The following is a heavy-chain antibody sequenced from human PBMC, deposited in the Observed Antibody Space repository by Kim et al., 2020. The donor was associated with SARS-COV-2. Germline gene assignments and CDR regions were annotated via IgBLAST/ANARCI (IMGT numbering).Heavy chain of an antibody. D-gene: IGHD5-12*01. V-gene: IGHV1-69*04. Sequence: SVKVSCKASGGTFSSYAISWVRQAPGQGLEWMGRIIPILGIANYAQKFQGRVTITSDKSTSTAYMELSSLRSEDTAVYYCDMVATLIGTYYFDYWGQGTLVTVSS. CDR3: DMVATLIGTYYFDY. CDR1: GGTFSSYA. CDR2: IIPILGIA. J-gene: IGHJ4*02.